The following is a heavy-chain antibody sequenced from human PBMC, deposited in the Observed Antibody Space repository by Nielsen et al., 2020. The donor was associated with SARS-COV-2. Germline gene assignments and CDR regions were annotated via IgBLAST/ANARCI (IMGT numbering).Heavy chain of an antibody. CDR2: TYYRFKWYN. Sequence: WIRQSPSRGLEWLGRTYYRFKWYNDYAVSVKSRITINPDTSKNQFSLQLNSVTPEDTAVYYCARGTYVVVVPAASRGYYYYYMDVWGKGTTVTVSS. J-gene: IGHJ6*03. V-gene: IGHV6-1*01. CDR3: ARGTYVVVVPAASRGYYYYYMDV. D-gene: IGHD2-2*01.